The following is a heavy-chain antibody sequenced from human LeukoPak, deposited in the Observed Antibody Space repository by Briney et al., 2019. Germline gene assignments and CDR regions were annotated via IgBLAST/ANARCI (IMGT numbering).Heavy chain of an antibody. V-gene: IGHV3-23*01. CDR1: GFTFSSYT. Sequence: GGSLRLSCAASGFTFSSYTVSWVRQAPGKGLEWVSTITTSDGNTYYADSVKGRFTVSRDNSKNTLYLQMNSLRAEDTAVYYCAKDGGLWVSAHWGDSWGRGTLVTVSS. CDR3: AKDGGLWVSAHWGDS. CDR2: ITTSDGNT. J-gene: IGHJ4*02. D-gene: IGHD7-27*01.